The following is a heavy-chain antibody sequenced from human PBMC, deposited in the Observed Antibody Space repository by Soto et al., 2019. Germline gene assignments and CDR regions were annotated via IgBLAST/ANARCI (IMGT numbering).Heavy chain of an antibody. CDR3: ATDSRGYGGYPAY. V-gene: IGHV3-30*03. CDR2: ISDDGSNT. Sequence: GGSLRLSCAASGFTFSNYGIHWVRQAPGKGLEWVAVISDDGSNTYYADSVKGRFTISRDNSKNTLYLRMNSLRAEDTAFYYCATDSRGYGGYPAYWGQGTLVTVSS. D-gene: IGHD5-12*01. J-gene: IGHJ4*02. CDR1: GFTFSNYG.